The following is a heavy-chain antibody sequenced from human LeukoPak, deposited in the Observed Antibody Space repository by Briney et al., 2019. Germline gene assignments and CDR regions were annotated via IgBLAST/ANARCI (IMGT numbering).Heavy chain of an antibody. J-gene: IGHJ4*02. V-gene: IGHV4-59*01. CDR1: GDSIRSYY. Sequence: SETLSLTCIVSGDSIRSYYWNWIRQAPGKALEWIGHIHNNGDIAYNFSLKSRVTISMDASKNQFSLKLSSVTAADTAVYYCGRWGYFDSGNYFVVDYWGQGTVVTVSS. CDR3: GRWGYFDSGNYFVVDY. D-gene: IGHD3-22*01. CDR2: IHNNGDI.